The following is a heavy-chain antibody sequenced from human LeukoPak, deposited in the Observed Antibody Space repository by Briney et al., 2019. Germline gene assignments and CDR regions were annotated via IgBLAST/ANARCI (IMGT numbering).Heavy chain of an antibody. Sequence: GASVKVSCKASGYTFTSYAMHWVRQAPGQRLEWMGWINAGNGNTKYSQKFQGRVTITRDTSASTAYMELSSLRSEDTAVYYCARSGSGARGSEGARYYYYGMDVWGQGTTVTVSS. CDR3: ARSGSGARGSEGARYYYYGMDV. D-gene: IGHD1-26*01. CDR2: INAGNGNT. CDR1: GYTFTSYA. J-gene: IGHJ6*02. V-gene: IGHV1-3*01.